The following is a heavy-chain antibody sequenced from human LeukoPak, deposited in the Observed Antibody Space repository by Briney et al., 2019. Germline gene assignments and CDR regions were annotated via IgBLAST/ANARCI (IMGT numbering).Heavy chain of an antibody. CDR1: GYIFTGYY. CDR3: ARVGARITMVRGGINKYYFDY. D-gene: IGHD3-10*01. Sequence: ASVKVSCKASGYIFTGYYMHWVRQAPGQGLEWMGWINPNSGGTNYAQKFQGRVTMTRDTSISTAYMELSRLRSDDTAVYYCARVGARITMVRGGINKYYFDYWGQGTLVTVSS. J-gene: IGHJ4*02. V-gene: IGHV1-2*02. CDR2: INPNSGGT.